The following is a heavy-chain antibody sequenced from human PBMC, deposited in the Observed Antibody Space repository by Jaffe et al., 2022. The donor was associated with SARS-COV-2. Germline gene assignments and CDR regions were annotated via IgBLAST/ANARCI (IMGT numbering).Heavy chain of an antibody. J-gene: IGHJ4*02. D-gene: IGHD2-15*01. Sequence: QVQLQESGPGLVKPSETLSLTCTVSGGSISSYYWSWIRQLPGKGLEWIGYIYSSGSTNYNPSLKSRVTISVDMSKNQFSLKLSSVTAADTAMYYCARHHCGSCCLDNWGQGTLVTVSS. CDR1: GGSISSYY. CDR2: IYSSGST. CDR3: ARHHCGSCCLDN. V-gene: IGHV4-59*08.